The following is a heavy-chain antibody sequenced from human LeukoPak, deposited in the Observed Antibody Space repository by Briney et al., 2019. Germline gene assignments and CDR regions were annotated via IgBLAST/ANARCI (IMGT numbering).Heavy chain of an antibody. CDR2: IGSSGDT. D-gene: IGHD2-2*01. Sequence: PGGSLRLSCTASGFTFSSFAMSWVRQAPGKGLEWVSLIGSSGDTFYADSVRGRFSISRDNSKNRLYLQMNSLRAEDTAVYYCARWRGGFCSSTSCPGGLDYWGQGTLVTVSS. V-gene: IGHV3-23*01. CDR1: GFTFSSFA. CDR3: ARWRGGFCSSTSCPGGLDY. J-gene: IGHJ4*02.